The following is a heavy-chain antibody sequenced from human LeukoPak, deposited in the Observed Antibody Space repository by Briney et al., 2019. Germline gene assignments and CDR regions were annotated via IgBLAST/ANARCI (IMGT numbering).Heavy chain of an antibody. J-gene: IGHJ6*02. V-gene: IGHV3-74*01. CDR2: INSDGSIT. CDR1: GFTFSSYW. Sequence: GGSLRLSCAASGFTFSSYWMHWVRQAPGKGLVWVSHINSDGSITSYADSVKGRFTISRDNAKNTLYLQMNSLRAEDTAVYYCARDAVDTANAVWGQGTTVTVSS. CDR3: ARDAVDTANAV. D-gene: IGHD5-18*01.